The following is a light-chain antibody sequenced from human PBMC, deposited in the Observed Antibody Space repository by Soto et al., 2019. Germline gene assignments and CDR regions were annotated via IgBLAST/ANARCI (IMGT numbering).Light chain of an antibody. CDR1: QSISTW. CDR3: QQYNGYWT. CDR2: DAS. J-gene: IGKJ1*01. Sequence: DIQISQSPSALSASVGDRVTITCRASQSISTWLAWYQQKPGKPPKLLIYDASSLESGVPSRFSGSGSGTEFSLTISSLQPDDFATYYCQQYNGYWTFGQGTKVEI. V-gene: IGKV1-5*01.